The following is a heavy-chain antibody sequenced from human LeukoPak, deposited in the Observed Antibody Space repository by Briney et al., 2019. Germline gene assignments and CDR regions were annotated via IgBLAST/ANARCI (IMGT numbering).Heavy chain of an antibody. Sequence: GASVKVSCKASGGTFSSYAISWVRQAPGQGLEWMGRIIPILGIANYAQKFQGRVTITADKSTSTAYMELSSLKSEDTAVYYCARSEVSSWYEDDAFDIWGQGTMVTVSS. D-gene: IGHD6-13*01. CDR1: GGTFSSYA. J-gene: IGHJ3*02. V-gene: IGHV1-69*04. CDR2: IIPILGIA. CDR3: ARSEVSSWYEDDAFDI.